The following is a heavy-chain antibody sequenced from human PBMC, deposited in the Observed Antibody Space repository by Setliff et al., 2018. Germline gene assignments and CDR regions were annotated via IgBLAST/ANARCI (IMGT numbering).Heavy chain of an antibody. D-gene: IGHD3-22*01. Sequence: SGPTLVNPTQTLTLTCTFSGFSLSTSGVGVDWIRQPPGKALEWLALIYWDDDKRYSPSLKSRLTITKDTSKNQVVLTMTNMDPVDTATYYCAHRRGDYYDSSGYYYDYWGQGTLVTVSS. J-gene: IGHJ4*02. CDR1: GFSLSTSGVG. V-gene: IGHV2-5*02. CDR2: IYWDDDK. CDR3: AHRRGDYYDSSGYYYDY.